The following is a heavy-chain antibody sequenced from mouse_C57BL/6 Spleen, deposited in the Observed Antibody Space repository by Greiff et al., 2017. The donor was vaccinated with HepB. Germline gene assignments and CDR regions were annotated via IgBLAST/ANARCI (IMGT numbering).Heavy chain of an antibody. CDR1: GYTFTSYW. D-gene: IGHD1-1*01. V-gene: IGHV1-55*01. Sequence: QVQLQQPGAELVKPGASVKMSCKASGYTFTSYWITWVKQRPGQGLEWIGDIYPGSGSTNYNEKFKSKATLTVDTSSSTAYMQLSSLTSEDSAVYYCASLYGSSPAWFAYWGQGTLVTVSA. CDR2: IYPGSGST. CDR3: ASLYGSSPAWFAY. J-gene: IGHJ3*01.